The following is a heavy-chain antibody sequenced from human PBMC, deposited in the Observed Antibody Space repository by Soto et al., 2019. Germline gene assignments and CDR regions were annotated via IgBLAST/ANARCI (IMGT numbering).Heavy chain of an antibody. Sequence: GGSLRLSCAASGFTFSSYSMNWVRQAPGKGLEWVSSISSSSSYIYYADSVKGRFTISRDNAKNSLYLQMNSLRAEDTAVYYCARVIVAARTVEYFDYWGQGTLVTVSS. D-gene: IGHD6-6*01. J-gene: IGHJ4*02. CDR3: ARVIVAARTVEYFDY. V-gene: IGHV3-21*01. CDR1: GFTFSSYS. CDR2: ISSSSSYI.